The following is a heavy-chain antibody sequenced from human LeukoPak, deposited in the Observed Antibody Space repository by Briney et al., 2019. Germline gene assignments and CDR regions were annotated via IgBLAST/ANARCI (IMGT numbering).Heavy chain of an antibody. V-gene: IGHV3-30*18. J-gene: IGHJ4*02. CDR1: GFTFSSYG. CDR2: ISYDGSKK. CDR3: ANAMTTVAHIDC. Sequence: PGGSLRLSCAASGFTFSSYGMHWVRQAPGKGLEWVAVISYDGSKKYYADSVKGRFTISRDNSKNTLYLQMNSLRAEDTAVYYCANAMTTVAHIDCWGQGTLVTVSS. D-gene: IGHD4-11*01.